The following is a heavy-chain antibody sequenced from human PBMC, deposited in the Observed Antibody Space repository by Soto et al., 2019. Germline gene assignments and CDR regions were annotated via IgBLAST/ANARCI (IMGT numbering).Heavy chain of an antibody. CDR3: ARFYGSGRPNTARYYYYGMDV. J-gene: IGHJ6*02. Sequence: SETLSLTCSVSGGSISSGYYYWSWIRQPPGKGLEWIGNIYYSGNTYYNPSLKSRVTISVDTSKNQFSLKLSSVTAADTAVYYCARFYGSGRPNTARYYYYGMDVWGQGTTVTVSS. CDR1: GGSISSGYYY. V-gene: IGHV4-30-4*01. CDR2: IYYSGNT. D-gene: IGHD3-10*01.